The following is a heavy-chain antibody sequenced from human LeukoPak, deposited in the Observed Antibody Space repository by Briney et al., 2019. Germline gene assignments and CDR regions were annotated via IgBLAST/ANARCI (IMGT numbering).Heavy chain of an antibody. D-gene: IGHD6-19*01. Sequence: GGSLRLSCAASGFTFSSYAMSWVRQAPGKGLEWVSAISGSGGSTYYADSVKGRFTISRDNSKNTLYLQMNSLRAEDTAVYYCAKDFGDSSGWYGFDYWGQGTLVTVSS. CDR2: ISGSGGST. J-gene: IGHJ4*02. CDR1: GFTFSSYA. CDR3: AKDFGDSSGWYGFDY. V-gene: IGHV3-23*01.